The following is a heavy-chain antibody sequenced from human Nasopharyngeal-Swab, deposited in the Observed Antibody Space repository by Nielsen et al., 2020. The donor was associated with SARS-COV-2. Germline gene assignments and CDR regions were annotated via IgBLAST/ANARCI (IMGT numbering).Heavy chain of an antibody. Sequence: WIPQPPGKGLEWVSGISGGVDSTYYADSVKGRFTISRDNSKNTLYLLMNSLRVEDTAVYYCAKAMGSVYDTSGHYNAFDIWGQGTTVTVSS. J-gene: IGHJ3*02. V-gene: IGHV3-23*01. CDR3: AKAMGSVYDTSGHYNAFDI. CDR2: ISGGVDST. D-gene: IGHD3-22*01.